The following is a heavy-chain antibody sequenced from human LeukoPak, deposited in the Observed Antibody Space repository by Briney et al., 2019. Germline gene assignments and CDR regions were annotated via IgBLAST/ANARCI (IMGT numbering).Heavy chain of an antibody. Sequence: SETLSLTCAVDGASSSGYYWSWVRQPPGKGLEWLGEINHSGSTNYNPSLKSRVTISVETSKNQFSLKLSSVTAADTAVYYCARLDYYGSGSYKGGRDYWGQGTLVTVSS. V-gene: IGHV4-34*01. J-gene: IGHJ4*02. CDR3: ARLDYYGSGSYKGGRDY. CDR2: INHSGST. D-gene: IGHD3-10*01. CDR1: GASSSGYY.